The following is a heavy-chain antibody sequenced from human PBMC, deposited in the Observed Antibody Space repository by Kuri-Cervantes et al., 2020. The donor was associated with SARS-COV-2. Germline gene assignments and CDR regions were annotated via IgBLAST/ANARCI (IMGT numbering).Heavy chain of an antibody. CDR3: ARNAVAGTYYYYMDV. CDR1: RFTFSSYG. J-gene: IGHJ6*03. CDR2: ICYDGSNK. Sequence: GESLKISCAASRFTFSSYGMHWVRQAPGKGLEWVAVICYDGSNKYYADYVKGRFTIARDNSKNTLYLQMNSLRAEDTAVYYCARNAVAGTYYYYMDVWGKGTTVTVSS. V-gene: IGHV3-33*08. D-gene: IGHD6-19*01.